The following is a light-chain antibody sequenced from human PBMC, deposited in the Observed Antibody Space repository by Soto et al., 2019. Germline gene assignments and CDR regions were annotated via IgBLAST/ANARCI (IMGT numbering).Light chain of an antibody. V-gene: IGLV2-11*01. J-gene: IGLJ1*01. Sequence: QSALTQPRSVSGSPGQSVTISCTGTSSDVGGYNYVSWYQQHPGKAPKLMIYDVSKRPSGVPDRFSGSKSGNTASLTISGLQAEDEADYYCCSYAGRYTSPFYVFGTGTKLTVL. CDR1: SSDVGGYNY. CDR2: DVS. CDR3: CSYAGRYTSPFYV.